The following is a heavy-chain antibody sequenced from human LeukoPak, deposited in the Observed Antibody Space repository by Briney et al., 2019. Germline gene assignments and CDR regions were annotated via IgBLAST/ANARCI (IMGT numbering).Heavy chain of an antibody. J-gene: IGHJ4*02. CDR3: ASITTVVTPVDY. Sequence: GGSLRLSCAASGFTFSSYWMHWVRQAPGKGLVWVSRINSDGSSTSYADSVKGRFTISRDNAKNTLYLQMNSLRAEDTAVYYCASITTVVTPVDYWGQGTLVTVSS. V-gene: IGHV3-74*01. CDR2: INSDGSST. CDR1: GFTFSSYW. D-gene: IGHD4-23*01.